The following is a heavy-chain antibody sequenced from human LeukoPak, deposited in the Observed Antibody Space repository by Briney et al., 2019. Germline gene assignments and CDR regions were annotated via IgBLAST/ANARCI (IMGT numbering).Heavy chain of an antibody. CDR3: AREGTYYYESSAYSLFDP. V-gene: IGHV4-61*09. CDR1: GGSINTGSYY. J-gene: IGHJ5*02. Sequence: SQTLSLTCTVSGGSINTGSYYWSWIRQPAGKGLEWIGHIYTTGSTNYNASLKSRVTIPLDTSKNQFSLKLNSVTAADTAVYYCAREGTYYYESSAYSLFDPWGQGTLVTVSS. D-gene: IGHD3-22*01. CDR2: IYTTGST.